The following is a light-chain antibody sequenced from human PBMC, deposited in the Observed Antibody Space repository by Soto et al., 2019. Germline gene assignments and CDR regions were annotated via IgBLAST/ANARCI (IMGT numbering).Light chain of an antibody. J-gene: IGLJ2*01. V-gene: IGLV1-44*01. CDR2: ADN. CDR1: SSNIGSNT. CDR3: QSYDTSLSGVI. Sequence: QPVLTQPPSASGTPGQRVTISCSGSSSNIGSNTVNWYQQLPGAAPRLLIYADNNRPSGVPDRFSASKSGTSASLVITGLQGEDEANYYCQSYDTSLSGVIFGAGTKVTVL.